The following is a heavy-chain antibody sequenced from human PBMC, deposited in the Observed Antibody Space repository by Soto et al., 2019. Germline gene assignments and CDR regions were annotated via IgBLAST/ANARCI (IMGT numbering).Heavy chain of an antibody. CDR2: IYWDDDK. V-gene: IGHV2-5*02. D-gene: IGHD3-3*01. CDR3: AHYNYDFWSGAPGVDY. Sequence: QITLQESGPTLVKPTQTLTLTCSFSGFSLSSSGVGVGWIRQPPGQALEWLALIYWDDDKRYSPSLKTRLTITKDTSKNQVVLTMTNMDPVDTARYYCAHYNYDFWSGAPGVDYWGQGTLVTVSS. J-gene: IGHJ4*02. CDR1: GFSLSSSGVG.